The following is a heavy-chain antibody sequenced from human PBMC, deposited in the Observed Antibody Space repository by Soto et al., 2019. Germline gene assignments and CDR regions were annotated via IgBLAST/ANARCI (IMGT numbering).Heavy chain of an antibody. CDR1: GYTFTSYG. D-gene: IGHD3-10*01. Sequence: ASVKVSCKAAGYTFTSYGISWVRQAPGQGLEWMGGISAYNGNTNYAQKLQGRVTMTTDTSTSTACMELRSLRSDDTAVYYCARAGPYWGDITHCYPKRTHVWGPG. CDR3: ARAGPYWGDITHCYPKRTHV. CDR2: ISAYNGNT. V-gene: IGHV1-18*01. J-gene: IGHJ6*02.